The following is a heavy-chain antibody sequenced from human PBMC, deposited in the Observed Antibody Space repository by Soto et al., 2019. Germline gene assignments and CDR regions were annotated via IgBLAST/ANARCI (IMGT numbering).Heavy chain of an antibody. V-gene: IGHV1-8*02. D-gene: IGHD2-8*01. J-gene: IGHJ4*01. CDR1: GYTFTTQN. CDR2: MNPNGGTT. Sequence: ASVKVSCKASGYTFTTQNINWVRQASGQGLEWMGWMNPNGGTTGYAQKFQERITLSRDTPKTTAYMELSSLTFDDTAVYFCGRYGVAAAYWGQGTLVTVSS. CDR3: GRYGVAAAY.